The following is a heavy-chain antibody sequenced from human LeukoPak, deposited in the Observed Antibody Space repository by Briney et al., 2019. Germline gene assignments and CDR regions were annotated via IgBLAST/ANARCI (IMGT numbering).Heavy chain of an antibody. V-gene: IGHV3-30*04. D-gene: IGHD4-23*01. CDR2: ISYDGSNQ. CDR3: AKDLGGGGDFDY. Sequence: GGSLRLSCAASGFTFSSYAMHWVRQAPGKGLEWVAVISYDGSNQYYADSVKGRLTISRDNFKNTLYLQMNSLRAEDTAVYYCAKDLGGGGDFDYWGQGTLVTVSS. CDR1: GFTFSSYA. J-gene: IGHJ4*02.